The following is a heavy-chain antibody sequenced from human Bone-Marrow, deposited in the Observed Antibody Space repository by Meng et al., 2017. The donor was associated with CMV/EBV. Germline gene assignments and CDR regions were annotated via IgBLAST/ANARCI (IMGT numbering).Heavy chain of an antibody. J-gene: IGHJ4*02. V-gene: IGHV1-18*01. CDR2: ISAYNGNT. Sequence: ASVKVSCKASGYTFTSYGISWVRQAPGQGLEWMGWISAYNGNTNYAQKLQGRVTMTTDTSTSTAYMELRSLRSDDTAVYYCARDWLEQISSPEITIFGVVSERWGQGTLVTVSS. CDR1: GYTFTSYG. CDR3: ARDWLEQISSPEITIFGVVSER. D-gene: IGHD3-3*01.